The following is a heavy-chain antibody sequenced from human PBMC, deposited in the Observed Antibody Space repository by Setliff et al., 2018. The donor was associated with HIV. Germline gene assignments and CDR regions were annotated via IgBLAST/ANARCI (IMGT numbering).Heavy chain of an antibody. CDR2: INTHSGYT. Sequence: ASFQVSCKASGYTFHNYVISWVRQPPGQGLEWMGWINTHSGYTNYAQNVQRRVTVTMDTSTSTAYMELRSLRSDDTAVYYCGREIGDYDDSSGYYPPTDYYYGMDVWGQGTTVTVSS. V-gene: IGHV1-18*01. CDR1: GYTFHNYV. CDR3: GREIGDYDDSSGYYPPTDYYYGMDV. J-gene: IGHJ6*02. D-gene: IGHD3-22*01.